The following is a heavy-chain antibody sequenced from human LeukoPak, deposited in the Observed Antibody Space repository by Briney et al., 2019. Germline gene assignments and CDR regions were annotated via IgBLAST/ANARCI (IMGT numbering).Heavy chain of an antibody. Sequence: SVKVSCKASGGTFSSYAISWVRQAPGQGLEWMGGIIPIFGTANYAQKFQGRVTITTDESTSTAYMELSRLRSDDTAVYYCARVRDPDYYDSSGYYYLFDYWGQGTLVTVSS. V-gene: IGHV1-69*05. J-gene: IGHJ4*02. CDR3: ARVRDPDYYDSSGYYYLFDY. D-gene: IGHD3-22*01. CDR2: IIPIFGTA. CDR1: GGTFSSYA.